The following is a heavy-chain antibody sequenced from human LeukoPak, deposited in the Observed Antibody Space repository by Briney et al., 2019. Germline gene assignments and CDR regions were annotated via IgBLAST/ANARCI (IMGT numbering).Heavy chain of an antibody. V-gene: IGHV3-64D*06. CDR1: GFTFSSYA. CDR2: ISSNGGST. D-gene: IGHD3-22*01. Sequence: PGGSLRLSCSASGFTFSSYAMHWVRQAPGKGLEYVSAISSNGGSTYYADSVKGRFTISRDNSKNTLYLQMSSLRAEDTAVYYCASRDYYDSSGFDYWGQGTLVTVSS. J-gene: IGHJ4*02. CDR3: ASRDYYDSSGFDY.